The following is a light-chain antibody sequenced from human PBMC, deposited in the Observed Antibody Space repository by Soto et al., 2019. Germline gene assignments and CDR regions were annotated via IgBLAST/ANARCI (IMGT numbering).Light chain of an antibody. CDR3: SSYTTANSYV. J-gene: IGLJ1*01. V-gene: IGLV2-14*01. CDR2: EVS. Sequence: ALTQPASVSGSPGQSITISCTGTSSDVGGYNYVSWYQQHPGKAPKLMIYEVSNRPSGVSNRFSGSKSGNTASLTISGLEAEDEADYYCSSYTTANSYVFGTGTKVTVL. CDR1: SSDVGGYNY.